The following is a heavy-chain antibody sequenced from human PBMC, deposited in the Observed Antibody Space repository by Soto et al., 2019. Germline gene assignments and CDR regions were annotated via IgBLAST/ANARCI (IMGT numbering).Heavy chain of an antibody. CDR2: IWYDGSNK. CDR1: GFTFSSYG. V-gene: IGHV3-33*08. J-gene: IGHJ4*02. D-gene: IGHD3-9*01. Sequence: HPGGSLRLSCAASGFTFSSYGMHWVRQAPGKGLEWVAVIWYDGSNKYYADSVKGRFTISRDNSKNTLYLQMNSLRAEDTAVYYCARPLKRGLLRYFDWSTAPPPDYWGQGTLVTVSS. CDR3: ARPLKRGLLRYFDWSTAPPPDY.